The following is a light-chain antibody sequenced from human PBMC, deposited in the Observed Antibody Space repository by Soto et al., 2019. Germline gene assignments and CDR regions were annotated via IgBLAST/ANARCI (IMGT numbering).Light chain of an antibody. V-gene: IGKV3-20*01. CDR1: QSINSRY. CDR3: QQFGSSPGFT. J-gene: IGKJ3*01. Sequence: EIVLTQSPDTLSLSPGERATLSCRASQSINSRYLAWYQQKPGQAPRLLIYGASSRATGIPDRFSGSGSGPDFPLTISRLEPEDFAVYYCQQFGSSPGFTFGPGTKVDIK. CDR2: GAS.